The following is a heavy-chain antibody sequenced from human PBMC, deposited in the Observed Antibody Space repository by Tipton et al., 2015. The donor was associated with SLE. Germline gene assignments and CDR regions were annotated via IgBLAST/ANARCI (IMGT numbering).Heavy chain of an antibody. Sequence: SLRLSCAASGFTFSSYAMHWVRQAPGKGLEWVAVISYDGSNKYYADSVKGRFTISRDNSKNTLYLQMNSLRAEDTAVYYCAREDAVLDAFDIWGQGTMVTVSS. D-gene: IGHD6-6*01. J-gene: IGHJ3*02. CDR3: AREDAVLDAFDI. CDR2: ISYDGSNK. CDR1: GFTFSSYA. V-gene: IGHV3-30*04.